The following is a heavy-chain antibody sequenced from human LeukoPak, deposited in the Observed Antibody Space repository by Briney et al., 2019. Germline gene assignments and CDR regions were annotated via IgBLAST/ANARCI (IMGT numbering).Heavy chain of an antibody. V-gene: IGHV3-48*03. J-gene: IGHJ4*02. Sequence: GGSLRLSCAASGFSFSTYEFHWVRHAPGKGLERVSYSSASGQTIYYADSVRGRFAISRDNAKNSLYLQMNSLGAEDTAVYYCARGPSGYHNTGGQGTLVTVSS. D-gene: IGHD5-12*01. CDR2: SSASGQTI. CDR3: ARGPSGYHNT. CDR1: GFSFSTYE.